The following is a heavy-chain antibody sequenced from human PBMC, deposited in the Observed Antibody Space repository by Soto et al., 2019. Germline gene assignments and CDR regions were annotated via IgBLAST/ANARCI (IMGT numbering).Heavy chain of an antibody. CDR1: GGSFSGYY. V-gene: IGHV4-34*01. Sequence: ETLSLTCAVYGGSFSGYYWSWIRQPPGKGLEWIGEINHSGSTNYNPSLKSRVTISVDTSKNQFSLKLSSVTAADTAVYYCARVSGSYSYNWFDPWGQGTLVTVSS. J-gene: IGHJ5*02. CDR2: INHSGST. D-gene: IGHD1-26*01. CDR3: ARVSGSYSYNWFDP.